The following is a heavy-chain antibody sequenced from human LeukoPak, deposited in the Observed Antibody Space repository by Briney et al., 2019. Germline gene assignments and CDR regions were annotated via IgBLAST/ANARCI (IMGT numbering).Heavy chain of an antibody. CDR3: ARALGYSRGCGDY. CDR2: ISSSSTTI. J-gene: IGHJ4*02. V-gene: IGHV3-48*04. Sequence: PGGSLRLSCAASGFTFSTYSMNWVRQAPGKGLDWVSYISSSSTTINYADSVKGRFTISRDNARNSLYLQMNGLRAEDTAVYYCARALGYSRGCGDYWGQGTLVTVSS. CDR1: GFTFSTYS. D-gene: IGHD6-19*01.